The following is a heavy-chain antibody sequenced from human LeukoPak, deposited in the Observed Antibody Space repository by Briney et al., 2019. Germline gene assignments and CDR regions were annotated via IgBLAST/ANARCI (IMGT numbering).Heavy chain of an antibody. CDR1: SGSIRSYY. J-gene: IGHJ5*02. CDR3: ARSTMVNTATGWFDP. Sequence: SEPLSLTCTVSSGSIRSYYWSWIRQPPGKGLEWIGYIYGSGSTNFNPSLKSRVPMSVDTSKNQISLKLSFVTAADTAMYYCARSTMVNTATGWFDPWGQGTLVTVSS. D-gene: IGHD4/OR15-4a*01. CDR2: IYGSGST. V-gene: IGHV4-59*12.